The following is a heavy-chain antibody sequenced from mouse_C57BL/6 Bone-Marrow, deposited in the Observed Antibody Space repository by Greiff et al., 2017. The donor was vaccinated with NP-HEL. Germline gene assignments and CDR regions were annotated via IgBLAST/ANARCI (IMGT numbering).Heavy chain of an antibody. CDR3: ARHGGLRRSWFAY. CDR1: GFTFSSYG. CDR2: ISSGGSYT. D-gene: IGHD2-4*01. J-gene: IGHJ3*01. V-gene: IGHV5-6*01. Sequence: EVHLVESGGDLVKPGGSLKLSCAASGFTFSSYGMSWVRQTPDKRLEWVATISSGGSYTYYPDSVKGRFTISRDNAKNTLYLQMSSLKSEDTAMYYCARHGGLRRSWFAYWGQGTLVTVSA.